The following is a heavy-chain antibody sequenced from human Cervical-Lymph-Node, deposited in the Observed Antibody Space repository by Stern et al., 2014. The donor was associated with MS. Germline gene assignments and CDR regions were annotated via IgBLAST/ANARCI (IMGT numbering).Heavy chain of an antibody. J-gene: IGHJ6*02. CDR3: ARDVAGHRLGMMDV. D-gene: IGHD6-19*01. CDR1: GYTFTSYY. CDR2: INPNGGST. Sequence: QVQLVQSGAEVKTPGASVKLSCKASGYTFTSYYIHWVRQAPGQGLEWMGIINPNGGSTSYAQKFQGRVTMTRDTSTSTVYMEVSSLRSEDTAVYYCARDVAGHRLGMMDVWGQGTSVTVSS. V-gene: IGHV1-46*01.